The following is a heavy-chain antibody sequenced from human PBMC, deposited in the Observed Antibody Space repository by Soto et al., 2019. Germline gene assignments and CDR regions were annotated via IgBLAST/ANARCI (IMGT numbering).Heavy chain of an antibody. J-gene: IGHJ4*02. D-gene: IGHD3-22*01. CDR3: ASSYYYDSSGYPI. Sequence: GGSLRLSSAASGFTFSSYSMNWVRQAPGKGLEWVSSISSSSSYIYYADSVKGRFTISRDNAKNSLYLQMNSLRAEDTAVYYCASSYYYDSSGYPIWGQGTLVTVSS. V-gene: IGHV3-21*01. CDR2: ISSSSSYI. CDR1: GFTFSSYS.